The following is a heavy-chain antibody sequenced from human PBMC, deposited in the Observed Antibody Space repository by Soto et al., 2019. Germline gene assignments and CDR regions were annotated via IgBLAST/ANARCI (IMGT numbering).Heavy chain of an antibody. J-gene: IGHJ4*02. CDR3: TTDIRGVPTMIVVVPTDY. D-gene: IGHD3-22*01. V-gene: IGHV3-15*01. Sequence: PGGSLRLSCAASGFTFSNAWMSWVRQAPGKRLEWVGRIKSKTDGGTTDYAAPVKGRFTISRDDSKNTLYLQMNSLKTEDTAVYYCTTDIRGVPTMIVVVPTDYWGQGTLVTVSS. CDR1: GFTFSNAW. CDR2: IKSKTDGGTT.